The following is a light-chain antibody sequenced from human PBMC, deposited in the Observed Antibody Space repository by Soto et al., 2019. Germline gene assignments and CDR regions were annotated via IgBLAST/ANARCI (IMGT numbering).Light chain of an antibody. V-gene: IGKV1-5*03. CDR1: QSISSW. CDR2: KAS. Sequence: DIQMTQSPSTLSASVGDRVTITCRASQSISSWLAWYQQKPGKAPKLLIYKASSLESGVPSRFSGSGSGTYSTLTSSSLKPDDVAIYYSKQYNSYGTFGQGTKVEIK. CDR3: KQYNSYGT. J-gene: IGKJ1*01.